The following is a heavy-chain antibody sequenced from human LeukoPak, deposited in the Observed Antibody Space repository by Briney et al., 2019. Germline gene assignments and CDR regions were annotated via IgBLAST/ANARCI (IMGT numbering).Heavy chain of an antibody. CDR1: GGSISSTDW. CDR2: IYHSGST. J-gene: IGHJ4*02. V-gene: IGHV4-4*02. CDR3: ARGRLTMIVVVITEYYFDY. Sequence: PSGTLSLTCAVSGGSISSTDWWSWVRQPPGKGLEWIGEIYHSGSTNYNPSLMSRVTISVDTSKNRFSLKLSSVTAADTAVYYCARGRLTMIVVVITEYYFDYWGQGTLVTVSS. D-gene: IGHD3-22*01.